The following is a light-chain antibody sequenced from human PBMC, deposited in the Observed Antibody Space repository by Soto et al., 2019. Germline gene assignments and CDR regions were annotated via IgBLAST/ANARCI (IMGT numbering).Light chain of an antibody. J-gene: IGKJ5*01. CDR3: QQRSNWPIT. CDR2: DTS. Sequence: EIVLTQSPATLSLSPGERATLSCRASQSVSSYFAWYQQKPGQAPRLLIYDTSNRATCIPARFSGSGSGTDFTLTISSLEPEDFAVYYCQQRSNWPITFGQGTRLETK. CDR1: QSVSSY. V-gene: IGKV3-11*01.